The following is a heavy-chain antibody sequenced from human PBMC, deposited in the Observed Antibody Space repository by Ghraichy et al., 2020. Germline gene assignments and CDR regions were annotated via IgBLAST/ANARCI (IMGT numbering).Heavy chain of an antibody. CDR2: IYTSGST. Sequence: SETLSLTCTVSGGSISSYYWSWIRQPAGKGLEWIGRIYTSGSTNYNPSLKSRVTMSVDTSKNQFSLRLSSVTAADTAVYYCARDTSGWPRGGAFDIWGQGTMVTVSS. CDR1: GGSISSYY. D-gene: IGHD6-19*01. J-gene: IGHJ3*02. CDR3: ARDTSGWPRGGAFDI. V-gene: IGHV4-4*07.